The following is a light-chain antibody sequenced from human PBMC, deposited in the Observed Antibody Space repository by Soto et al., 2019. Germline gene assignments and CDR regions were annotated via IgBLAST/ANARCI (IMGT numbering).Light chain of an antibody. CDR3: PSYDSSLRGHVV. J-gene: IGLJ2*01. V-gene: IGLV1-40*01. CDR1: SSNLGSGFD. Sequence: QSVLTQPPSVSGAPGQRVTISCTGSSSNLGSGFDVQWYQQLPGTAPKLLIYYNDNRPSGVPDRFSGSKSGTSASLAITGLQADDEADYYCPSYDSSLRGHVVFGGGTKLTVL. CDR2: YND.